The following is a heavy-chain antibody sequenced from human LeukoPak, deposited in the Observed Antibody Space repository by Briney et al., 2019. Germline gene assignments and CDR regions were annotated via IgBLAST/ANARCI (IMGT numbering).Heavy chain of an antibody. V-gene: IGHV3-21*01. J-gene: IGHJ4*02. D-gene: IGHD3-22*01. CDR1: GFTFSSYS. CDR3: ARVPNYYDSSQIDY. CDR2: ISSSSSYI. Sequence: GGSLRLSCAASGFTFSSYSMNWVRQAPGKGLEWVSSISSSSSYIYYAASVKGRFTISRDNAKNSLYLQMNSLRAEDTAVYYCARVPNYYDSSQIDYWGQGTLVTVSS.